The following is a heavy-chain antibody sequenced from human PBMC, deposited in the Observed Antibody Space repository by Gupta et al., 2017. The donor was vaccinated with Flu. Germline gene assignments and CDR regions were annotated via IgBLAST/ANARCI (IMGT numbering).Heavy chain of an antibody. Sequence: WSWSRQSPGKGLEWIGEINRSGSTTYNPSLERRVTISVDASKSQFFLKVTSVTAADTAIYYCARGTYSSSWSSNFDSWGQGTLVTVSS. V-gene: IGHV4-34*01. CDR2: INRSGST. CDR3: ARGTYSSSWSSNFDS. J-gene: IGHJ4*02. D-gene: IGHD6-13*01.